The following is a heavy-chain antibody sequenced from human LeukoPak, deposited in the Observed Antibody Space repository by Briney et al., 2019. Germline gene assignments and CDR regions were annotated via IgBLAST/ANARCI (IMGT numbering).Heavy chain of an antibody. Sequence: PGGSLRLSCAASGFTFSSYGMHWVRQAPGKGLEWVAFIRYDGSNKYYADSVKGRFTISRDNSKNTLYLQMNSLRAEDTAVYYCAKEVYGDSTGGRFQNWGQGTLVTVSS. J-gene: IGHJ1*01. D-gene: IGHD4-17*01. CDR3: AKEVYGDSTGGRFQN. CDR1: GFTFSSYG. V-gene: IGHV3-30*02. CDR2: IRYDGSNK.